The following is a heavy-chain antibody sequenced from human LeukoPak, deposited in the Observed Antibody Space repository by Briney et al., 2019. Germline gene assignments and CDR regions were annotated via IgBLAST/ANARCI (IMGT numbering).Heavy chain of an antibody. CDR3: AGAESHDYGET. J-gene: IGHJ4*02. V-gene: IGHV1-2*02. Sequence: GASVKVSCKASGYTFAGYYVHWVRQAPGQGLEWMGWIKPNSGGTQYAQRFRGRVTMTRDTSITTAYMELTGLRSDDTAVYFCAGAESHDYGETWGQGTLVTVSS. D-gene: IGHD4-17*01. CDR1: GYTFAGYY. CDR2: IKPNSGGT.